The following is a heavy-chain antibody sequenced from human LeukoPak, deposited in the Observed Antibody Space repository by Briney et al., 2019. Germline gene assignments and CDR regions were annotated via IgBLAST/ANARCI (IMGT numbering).Heavy chain of an antibody. V-gene: IGHV3-23*01. CDR3: AKLFHIGDYGAFDI. J-gene: IGHJ3*02. D-gene: IGHD4-17*01. CDR2: INGSGGST. Sequence: GSLRLSCAASGYTFSSYAMSWVRQAPGKGLEWVSAINGSGGSTYYADSVKGRFTISRDNSKNTLYLQMNSLRAEDTAVYYCAKLFHIGDYGAFDIWGQGTMVTVSS. CDR1: GYTFSSYA.